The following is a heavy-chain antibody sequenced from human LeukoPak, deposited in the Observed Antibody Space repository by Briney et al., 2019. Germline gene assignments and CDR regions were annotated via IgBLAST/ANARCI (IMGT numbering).Heavy chain of an antibody. CDR3: ARDSRYCSSTSCYPRSWFDP. Sequence: PSETLSLTCTVSGGSISSYYWSWIRQPPGKGLEWIGYIYYSGSTNYDPSLKSRVTISVDTSKNQFSLKLSSVTAADTAVYYCARDSRYCSSTSCYPRSWFDPWGQGTLVTVSS. D-gene: IGHD2-2*01. J-gene: IGHJ5*02. CDR2: IYYSGST. CDR1: GGSISSYY. V-gene: IGHV4-59*01.